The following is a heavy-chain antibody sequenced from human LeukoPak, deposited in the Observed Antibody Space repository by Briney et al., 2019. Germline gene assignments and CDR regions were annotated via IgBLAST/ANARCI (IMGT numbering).Heavy chain of an antibody. D-gene: IGHD5-12*01. Sequence: GGSLRLSCAASRFTFSDYGIHWVRQAPGKGLEWVTLISYDGNYRNYADSVKGRFTISRDDSKNTLYLQMNSLTTEDTAVYYCTKDRGGYTYYPFLSYFFDSWGQGTLVTVSS. J-gene: IGHJ4*02. V-gene: IGHV3-30*18. CDR2: ISYDGNYR. CDR1: RFTFSDYG. CDR3: TKDRGGYTYYPFLSYFFDS.